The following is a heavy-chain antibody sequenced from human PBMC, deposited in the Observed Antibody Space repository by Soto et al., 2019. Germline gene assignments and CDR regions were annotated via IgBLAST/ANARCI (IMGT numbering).Heavy chain of an antibody. Sequence: QITLKESGPTLVKPTQTLTLTCTFSGFSLSTSGVGVGWIRQPPGKALEWLALIYWDHDKRYSPSLKSRLTITKDTSKNQVVLTMTNMDPVDTATYYCAHSEPNDIVVVPAAISSYFDYWGQGTLVTVSS. CDR1: GFSLSTSGVG. CDR2: IYWDHDK. V-gene: IGHV2-5*02. J-gene: IGHJ4*02. D-gene: IGHD2-2*01. CDR3: AHSEPNDIVVVPAAISSYFDY.